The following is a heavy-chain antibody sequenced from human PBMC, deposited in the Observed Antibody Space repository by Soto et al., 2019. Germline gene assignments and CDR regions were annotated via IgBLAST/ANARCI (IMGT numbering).Heavy chain of an antibody. V-gene: IGHV1-69*13. D-gene: IGHD3-22*01. CDR2: IIPIFGTA. CDR3: ARLLPWGSSGYYADY. CDR1: GGTFSSYA. Sequence: GASVKVSCKASGGTFSSYAISWVRQAPGQGLEWMGGIIPIFGTANYAQKFQGRVTITADESTSTAYMELSSLRSEDTAVYYCARLLPWGSSGYYADYWGQGTLVTVSS. J-gene: IGHJ4*02.